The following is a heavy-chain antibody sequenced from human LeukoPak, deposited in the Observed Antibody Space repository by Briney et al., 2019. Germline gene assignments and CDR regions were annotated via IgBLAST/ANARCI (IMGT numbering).Heavy chain of an antibody. D-gene: IGHD6-13*01. J-gene: IGHJ4*02. CDR1: GFTFDDYA. CDR3: AKQERLVYFDY. V-gene: IGHV3-9*01. Sequence: PGRSLRLSCAASGFTFDDYAMHWVPQAPGKGLEWVSGISWNSGSIAYADSVKGRFTISRDNAKNSLYLQMNSLRAEDAALYYCAKQERLVYFDYWGQGTLVTVSS. CDR2: ISWNSGSI.